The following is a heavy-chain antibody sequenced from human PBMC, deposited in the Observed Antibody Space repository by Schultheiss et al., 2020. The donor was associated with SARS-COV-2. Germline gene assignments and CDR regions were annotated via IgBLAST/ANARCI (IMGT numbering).Heavy chain of an antibody. V-gene: IGHV3-30*19. D-gene: IGHD2-2*01. J-gene: IGHJ6*03. CDR1: GFTFSNSA. CDR2: ISYDGSNK. CDR3: ARDQGYCSSNSCQSRYYMDV. Sequence: GGSLRLSCAPSGFTFSNSAMHWVRQSPGKGLEWVAVISYDGSNKYYADSVKGRFTISRDNSKNTLYLQMNSLRAEDTAVYYCARDQGYCSSNSCQSRYYMDVWGKGTTVTVAS.